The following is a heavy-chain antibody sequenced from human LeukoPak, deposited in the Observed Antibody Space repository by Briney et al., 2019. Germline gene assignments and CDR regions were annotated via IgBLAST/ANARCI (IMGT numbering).Heavy chain of an antibody. CDR1: GFTFSSYS. J-gene: IGHJ3*02. CDR3: ARDYDSSGYYDAFDI. V-gene: IGHV3-21*01. CDR2: ISSSSSYI. D-gene: IGHD3-22*01. Sequence: GGSLRLSCAASGFTFSSYSMNWVRQAPGKGLEWVSSISSSSSYIYCADSVKGRFTISRDNAKNSLYLQMNSLRAEDTAVYYCARDYDSSGYYDAFDIWGQGTMVTVSS.